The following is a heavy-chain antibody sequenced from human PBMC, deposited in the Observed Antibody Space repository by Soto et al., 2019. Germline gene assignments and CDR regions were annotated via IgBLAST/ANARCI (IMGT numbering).Heavy chain of an antibody. CDR2: IIPIFGTA. V-gene: IGHV1-69*13. CDR1: GCTFSSYA. Sequence: GASVKVSCRASGCTFSSYAISWVRQAPAQGLEWMGGIIPIFGTANYAQKFQGRVTITADESTSTAYMELSSLRSEDTAVYYCARGTLRFLEWLYASYGMDVWGQGTTVTVS. J-gene: IGHJ6*02. CDR3: ARGTLRFLEWLYASYGMDV. D-gene: IGHD3-3*01.